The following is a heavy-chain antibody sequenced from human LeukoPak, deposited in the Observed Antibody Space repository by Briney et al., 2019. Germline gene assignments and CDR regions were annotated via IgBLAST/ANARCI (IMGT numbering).Heavy chain of an antibody. Sequence: GGSLRLSCAASGVTFSSYSMNWVRQGPGKGLVWVSRITSDGSTTNYADSVKGRFTISRDNAKNTLYLQMNSLRAEDTAVYYCARGTTVTTNPLFDYWGQGTLVTVSS. CDR2: ITSDGSTT. D-gene: IGHD4-17*01. V-gene: IGHV3-74*01. CDR3: ARGTTVTTNPLFDY. J-gene: IGHJ4*02. CDR1: GVTFSSYS.